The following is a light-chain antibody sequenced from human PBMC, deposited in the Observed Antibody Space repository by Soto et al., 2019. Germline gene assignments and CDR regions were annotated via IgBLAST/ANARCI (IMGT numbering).Light chain of an antibody. Sequence: DIQMTQSASSLSASVGDRVTTTCRASQSISSYLNWYQQKPGKAPKLLIYAASSLQSGVPSRFSGSGSGTDFTLTISSLQPEDFATYYCQQSYSTPHTFGQGTKVDIK. CDR3: QQSYSTPHT. V-gene: IGKV1-39*01. CDR2: AAS. CDR1: QSISSY. J-gene: IGKJ1*01.